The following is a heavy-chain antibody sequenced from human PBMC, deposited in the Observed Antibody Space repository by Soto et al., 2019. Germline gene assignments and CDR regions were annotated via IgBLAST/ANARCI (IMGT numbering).Heavy chain of an antibody. CDR1: GGTFSSYA. CDR3: AREWKRYDRAVGGMDV. D-gene: IGHD3-22*01. CDR2: IIPIFGTA. V-gene: IGHV1-69*13. J-gene: IGHJ6*02. Sequence: SVKVSCKASGGTFSSYAISWVRQAPGQGLEWMGGIIPIFGTANYAQKFQGRVTITADESTSTAYMELSSRRSEDTAVYYCAREWKRYDRAVGGMDVWGQGTTVTVSS.